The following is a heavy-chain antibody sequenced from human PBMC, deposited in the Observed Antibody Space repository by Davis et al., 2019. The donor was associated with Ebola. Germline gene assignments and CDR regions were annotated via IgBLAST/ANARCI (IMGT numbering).Heavy chain of an antibody. CDR2: ISTYSGNT. CDR1: GYTFTSYA. D-gene: IGHD5-18*01. J-gene: IGHJ4*02. Sequence: ASVKVSCKASGYTFTSYAMNWVRQAPGQGLEWMGWISTYSGNTNYAQKLQGRVTMTTDTSTSTAYMELRSLRSDDTAVYYCARVAGYTAMAYFDYWGQGTLVTVSS. V-gene: IGHV1-18*01. CDR3: ARVAGYTAMAYFDY.